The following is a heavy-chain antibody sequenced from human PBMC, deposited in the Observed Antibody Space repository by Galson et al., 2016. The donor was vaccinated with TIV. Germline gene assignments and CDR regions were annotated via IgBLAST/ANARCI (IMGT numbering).Heavy chain of an antibody. V-gene: IGHV3-23*01. CDR2: ISVSGGST. J-gene: IGHJ4*03. CDR1: GFTFSSHA. D-gene: IGHD5-12*01. Sequence: SLRLSCAASGFTFSSHAMSWVRQAPGKGLEWVSAISVSGGSTYYADAVKSRFTISRDNSKNTLYLQMNSLRAEDTAVYYCAKDTSSAYSGYGYFDYWGQGTLVNVSS. CDR3: AKDTSSAYSGYGYFDY.